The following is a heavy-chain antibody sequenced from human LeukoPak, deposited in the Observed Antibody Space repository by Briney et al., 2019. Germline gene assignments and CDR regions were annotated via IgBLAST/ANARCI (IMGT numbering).Heavy chain of an antibody. CDR3: AKDRIRFSFYYYMDV. J-gene: IGHJ6*03. CDR2: ISYDGRNK. CDR1: GFTFNSFG. Sequence: GGSLRLSCAASGFTFNSFGMHWVRQAPGKGLEWLAVISYDGRNKYYADSVKGRFTISRDNSKNTLYLQMNSLRAEDTAMYYCAKDRIRFSFYYYMDVWGKGTTVTVSS. V-gene: IGHV3-30*18. D-gene: IGHD3-3*01.